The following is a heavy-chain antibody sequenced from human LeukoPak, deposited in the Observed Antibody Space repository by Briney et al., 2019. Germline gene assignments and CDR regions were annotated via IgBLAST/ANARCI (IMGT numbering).Heavy chain of an antibody. CDR3: ARHRWLLPELPDYFDY. Sequence: SETLSLTCTVSGGSISSYYWSWIRQPPGKGLEWIGYIYYSGSTNYNPSLKSRVTISVDTSKNQFSLKLSSVAAADTAVYYCARHRWLLPELPDYFDYWGQGTLVTVSS. V-gene: IGHV4-59*08. CDR2: IYYSGST. CDR1: GGSISSYY. J-gene: IGHJ4*02. D-gene: IGHD2-15*01.